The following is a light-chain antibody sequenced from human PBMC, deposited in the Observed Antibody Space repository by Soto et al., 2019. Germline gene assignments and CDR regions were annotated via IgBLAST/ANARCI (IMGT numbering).Light chain of an antibody. V-gene: IGKV1-39*01. CDR2: AAT. J-gene: IGKJ5*01. CDR1: QSISSY. CDR3: QQSYSTPQT. Sequence: DIQMTQSPSSLSASVGDRVTITCRASQSISSYLNWYQQKPGQAPKLLIYAATRLQSGVPSKFSGSGSGTDFTLTISSLQPEDFATYYCQQSYSTPQTFGQGTRLEIK.